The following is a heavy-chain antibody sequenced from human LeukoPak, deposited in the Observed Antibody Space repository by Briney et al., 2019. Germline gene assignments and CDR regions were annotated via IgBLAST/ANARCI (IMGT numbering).Heavy chain of an antibody. V-gene: IGHV4-59*01. Sequence: SETLSLTCTVSGGSISSYYWSWIRQPPGMGLEWIGSMYHSGRNYYSPSLKSRVTTSVDTSKNQFSLKLSSVTAADTAVYYCAREGTTVTVGAFDIWGQGTMVTVSS. J-gene: IGHJ3*02. CDR3: AREGTTVTVGAFDI. CDR1: GGSISSYY. CDR2: MYHSGRN. D-gene: IGHD4-17*01.